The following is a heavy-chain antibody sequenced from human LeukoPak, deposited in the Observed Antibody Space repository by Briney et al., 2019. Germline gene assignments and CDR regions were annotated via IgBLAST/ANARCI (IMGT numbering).Heavy chain of an antibody. J-gene: IGHJ5*02. CDR3: ARDPTILTGYFNWFDP. V-gene: IGHV4-39*07. CDR1: GGPISSSSYY. D-gene: IGHD3-9*01. CDR2: IYYSGST. Sequence: TSETLSLTCTVSGGPISSSSYYWGWIRQPPGKGLEWIGSIYYSGSTYYNPSLKSRVTISVDTSKNQFSLKLSSVTAADTAVYYCARDPTILTGYFNWFDPWGQGTLVTVSS.